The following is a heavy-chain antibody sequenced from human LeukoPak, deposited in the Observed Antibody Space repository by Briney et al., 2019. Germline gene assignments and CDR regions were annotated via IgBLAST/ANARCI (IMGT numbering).Heavy chain of an antibody. CDR3: ARRSIAAAVDY. J-gene: IGHJ4*02. Sequence: PSETLFLTCSVSGGSIAGSSDYWGWIRQPPGEGLEWIGSVYYTGITDYNPSLKSRATIFVDTSENKFSLNLTSVTAADTAVYYCARRSIAAAVDYWGRGTLVTVSS. V-gene: IGHV4-39*01. D-gene: IGHD6-13*01. CDR2: VYYTGIT. CDR1: GGSIAGSSDY.